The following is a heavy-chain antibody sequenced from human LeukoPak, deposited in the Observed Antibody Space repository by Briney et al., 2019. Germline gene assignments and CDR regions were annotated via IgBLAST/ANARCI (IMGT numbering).Heavy chain of an antibody. CDR1: GFTFSSYA. Sequence: GGSLRLSCAASGFTFSSYALSWVRQAPGKGLEWVSAISGSGDTTYYADSVKGRFTISRDNSKNTRYLQMNSLRAEDTAVYYCAKDPGYSSSYYYFDYWGQGTLVTVSS. V-gene: IGHV3-23*01. CDR2: ISGSGDTT. D-gene: IGHD6-13*01. CDR3: AKDPGYSSSYYYFDY. J-gene: IGHJ4*02.